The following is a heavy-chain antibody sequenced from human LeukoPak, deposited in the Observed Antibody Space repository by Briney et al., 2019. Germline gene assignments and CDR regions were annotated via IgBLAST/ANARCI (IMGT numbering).Heavy chain of an antibody. V-gene: IGHV4-59*10. Sequence: SETLSLTCAVYGGSFSGYYWSWIRQPAGKGLEWIGRIYTSGSTNYNPSLKSRVSMSIDTSKNQFSLKLISVTAADTAVYYCARGPNEYYGDYVVSWFEPWGQGTLVTVSS. D-gene: IGHD4-17*01. J-gene: IGHJ5*02. CDR3: ARGPNEYYGDYVVSWFEP. CDR2: IYTSGST. CDR1: GGSFSGYY.